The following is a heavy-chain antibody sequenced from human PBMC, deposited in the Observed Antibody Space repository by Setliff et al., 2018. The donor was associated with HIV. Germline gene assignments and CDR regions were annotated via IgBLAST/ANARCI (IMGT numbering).Heavy chain of an antibody. CDR3: ARSPAGEGSTGTPEY. CDR2: INWNGGST. V-gene: IGHV3-20*04. CDR1: GFRFDDYG. D-gene: IGHD1-26*01. J-gene: IGHJ4*02. Sequence: GGSLRLSCATSGFRFDDYGMSWVRQAPGKGLGWVSGINWNGGSTGYADSVKGRFTISRDNGKNSLYLQMNSLRAEDTALYYCARSPAGEGSTGTPEYWGQGTRVTVSS.